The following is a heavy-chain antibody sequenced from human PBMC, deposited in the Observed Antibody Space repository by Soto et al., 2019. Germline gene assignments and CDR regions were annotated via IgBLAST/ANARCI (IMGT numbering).Heavy chain of an antibody. J-gene: IGHJ6*03. Sequence: SETLSLTCAVSSGSISSSNWWSWVRQPPGKGLEWIGEIYHSGSTNYNPSLKSRVTISVDKSKNQFSLKLSAVTAADTAVYYCAREAEVPAAVYYYYYMDVWGKGTTVTVSS. CDR1: SGSISSSNW. CDR3: AREAEVPAAVYYYYYMDV. CDR2: IYHSGST. D-gene: IGHD2-2*01. V-gene: IGHV4-4*02.